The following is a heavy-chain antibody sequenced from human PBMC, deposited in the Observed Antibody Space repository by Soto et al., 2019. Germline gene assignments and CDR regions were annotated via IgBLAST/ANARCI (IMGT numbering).Heavy chain of an antibody. CDR1: GGTFSSYA. Sequence: SVKVSCKASGGTFSSYAISWVRQAPGQGLEWMGGIIPIFGTANYAQKFQGRVTITADKSTSTAYMELSSLRSEDTAVYYCASYYYDSSGYYPVLAPWGQGTLVTVSS. D-gene: IGHD3-22*01. CDR2: IIPIFGTA. J-gene: IGHJ5*02. V-gene: IGHV1-69*06. CDR3: ASYYYDSSGYYPVLAP.